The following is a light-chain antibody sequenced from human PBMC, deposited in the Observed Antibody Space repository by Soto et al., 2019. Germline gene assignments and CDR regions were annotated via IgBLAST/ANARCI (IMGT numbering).Light chain of an antibody. V-gene: IGKV3-20*01. CDR2: GAS. CDR3: QQYSTSPT. Sequence: EIVLTPSPGTLSLSPGERADLSCRASQSVSSYLAWYQQKPGQAPRRLIYGASSRATGIPDRFSGSGSGTDFTLTISRLEPEDFAVYYCQQYSTSPTFGEGTRLEIK. J-gene: IGKJ5*01. CDR1: QSVSSY.